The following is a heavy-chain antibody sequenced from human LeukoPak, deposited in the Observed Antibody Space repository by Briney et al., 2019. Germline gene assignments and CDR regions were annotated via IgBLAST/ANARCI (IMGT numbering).Heavy chain of an antibody. V-gene: IGHV1-18*01. J-gene: IGHJ5*02. CDR3: ARSSRVSPQNNWFDP. D-gene: IGHD5/OR15-5a*01. CDR2: ISAYNTNT. Sequence: EASVKVSCKASGYTFTSYGISWVRQAPGQGLEWMGWISAYNTNTNYAQKLQGRVTMTTDTSTSTAYMELRSLRSDDTAVYYCARSSRVSPQNNWFDPWGQGTLVTVSS. CDR1: GYTFTSYG.